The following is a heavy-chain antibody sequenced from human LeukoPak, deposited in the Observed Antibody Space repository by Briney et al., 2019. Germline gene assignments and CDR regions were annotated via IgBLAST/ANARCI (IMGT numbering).Heavy chain of an antibody. V-gene: IGHV3-48*01. CDR3: ARLGMAGFDP. Sequence: GGSLRLSCAASGFTFSSYSMNWVRQAPGKGLGWVSYISSSSSTIYYADSVKGRFTISRDNVNSSRYLQMNGLRAEDTAVYYCARLGMAGFDPWGQGTLVTVSS. CDR1: GFTFSSYS. J-gene: IGHJ5*02. D-gene: IGHD5-24*01. CDR2: ISSSSSTI.